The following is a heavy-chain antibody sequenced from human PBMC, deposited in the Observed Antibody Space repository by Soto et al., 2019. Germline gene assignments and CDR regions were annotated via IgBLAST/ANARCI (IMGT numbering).Heavy chain of an antibody. Sequence: QVQLLQSGAEVKKPGSSVKVSCKASGGTFSSYAISWVRQAPGQGLEWMGGIIPIFGTANYAQKFQGRVTLTADESTSTAYMELSSLRSEDTAVYYCARVHCGGDCSANYYYYYGMDVWGQGTTVTVSS. CDR2: IIPIFGTA. D-gene: IGHD2-21*02. V-gene: IGHV1-69*01. J-gene: IGHJ6*02. CDR3: ARVHCGGDCSANYYYYYGMDV. CDR1: GGTFSSYA.